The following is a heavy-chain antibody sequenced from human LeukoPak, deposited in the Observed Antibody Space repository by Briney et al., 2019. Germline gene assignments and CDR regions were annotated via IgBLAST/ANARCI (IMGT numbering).Heavy chain of an antibody. CDR3: ARAYYDILTGYRNAFDI. D-gene: IGHD3-9*01. V-gene: IGHV3-74*01. Sequence: GGPLRLSCAASGFTFSSYWMHWVRQAPGKGLVWVSRINSDGSSTSYADSVKGRFTISRDNAKNTLYLQMNSLRAEDTAVYYCARAYYDILTGYRNAFDIWGQGTMVTVSS. CDR2: INSDGSST. CDR1: GFTFSSYW. J-gene: IGHJ3*02.